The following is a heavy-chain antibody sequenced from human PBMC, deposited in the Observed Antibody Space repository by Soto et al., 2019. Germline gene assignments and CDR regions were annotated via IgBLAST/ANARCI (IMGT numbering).Heavy chain of an antibody. J-gene: IGHJ4*02. Sequence: PGGSLRLSCAASGFAFDDYPMHWVRQAPGRGLEWVSGITWNSVNIGYADSVKGRFTISRDNGKNSLYLQMDSLRPEATPLYYCEHRARSNWSFDYWGRGTLATVSS. CDR1: GFAFDDYP. CDR3: EHRARSNWSFDY. D-gene: IGHD6-13*01. V-gene: IGHV3-9*01. CDR2: ITWNSVNI.